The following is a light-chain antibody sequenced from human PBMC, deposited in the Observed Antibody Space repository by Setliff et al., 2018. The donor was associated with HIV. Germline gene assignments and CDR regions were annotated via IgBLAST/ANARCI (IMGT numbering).Light chain of an antibody. CDR1: TGAVTSGHY. J-gene: IGLJ2*01. Sequence: QAVVTQEPSLTVSPGETVTLTCGSNTGAVTSGHYPSWLQQKPGQAPKTLISATNKKHSWTLARFSGSLFGGKAALTLSGAQPEDEADYYCLVTYSNSVVFGGGTKVTVL. CDR3: LVTYSNSVV. V-gene: IGLV7-46*01. CDR2: ATN.